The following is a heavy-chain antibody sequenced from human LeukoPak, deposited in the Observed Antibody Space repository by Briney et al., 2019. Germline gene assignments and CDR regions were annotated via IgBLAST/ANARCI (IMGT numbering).Heavy chain of an antibody. D-gene: IGHD6-19*01. CDR2: ISWNSGSI. J-gene: IGHJ4*02. Sequence: GGSLRLSCAASGFTFDDYAMHWVRQAPGKGLEWVSGISWNSGSIGYADFVKGRFTISRDNSKNTLWLQINNLRAEDTALYYCARDYTSGWYWDYWGQGTLVTVSS. V-gene: IGHV3-9*01. CDR3: ARDYTSGWYWDY. CDR1: GFTFDDYA.